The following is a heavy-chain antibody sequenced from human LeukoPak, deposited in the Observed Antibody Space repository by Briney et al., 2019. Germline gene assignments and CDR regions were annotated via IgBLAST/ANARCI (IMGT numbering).Heavy chain of an antibody. CDR3: AKGQGYYYYYMDV. V-gene: IGHV3-30*02. J-gene: IGHJ6*03. CDR2: IRYDGSNK. CDR1: GFIFSSYG. Sequence: GGSLRLSCVASGFIFSSYGMHWVRQAPGKGLEWVAFIRYDGSNKYYADSVKGRFTISRDNSKNTLYLQMNSLRAEDTAVYYCAKGQGYYYYYMDVWGKGTTVTVSS.